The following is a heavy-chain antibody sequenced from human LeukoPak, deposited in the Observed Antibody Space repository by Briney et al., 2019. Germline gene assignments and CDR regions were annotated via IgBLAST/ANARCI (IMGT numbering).Heavy chain of an antibody. CDR1: GFTFSNAW. V-gene: IGHV3-15*01. CDR3: TTPEMGATPVDY. CDR2: IKSKTDGGTT. D-gene: IGHD1-26*01. Sequence: GGSLRLSCAASGFTFSNAWMSWVRQAPGKGLEWVGRIKSKTDGGTTDYAAPVKGRFTISRDDSKNTPYLQMNSLKTEDTAVYYCTTPEMGATPVDYWGQGTLVTVSS. J-gene: IGHJ4*02.